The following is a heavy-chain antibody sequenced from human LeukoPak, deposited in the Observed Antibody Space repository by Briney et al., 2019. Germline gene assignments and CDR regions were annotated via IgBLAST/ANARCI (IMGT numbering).Heavy chain of an antibody. V-gene: IGHV4-38-2*01. CDR1: GYSISSGNY. Sequence: SETLSLTCSVSGYSISSGNYWGWIRLPPGKGLQWIGSIYHSGSTYYNPSLKSRVTISVDTSKNQFSLKLSSVTAADTAVYYCARSSYDFWSGYYWGMDVWGKGTTVTVSS. J-gene: IGHJ6*03. CDR2: IYHSGST. D-gene: IGHD3-3*01. CDR3: ARSSYDFWSGYYWGMDV.